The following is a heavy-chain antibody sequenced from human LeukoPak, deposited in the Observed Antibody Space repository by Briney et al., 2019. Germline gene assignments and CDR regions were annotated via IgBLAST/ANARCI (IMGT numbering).Heavy chain of an antibody. D-gene: IGHD6-19*01. CDR3: AAGRDITVAGPGGYFDY. Sequence: GESLRLSCAASGFTFSSYAMSWIRQAPGKGLEWISYISPGGHTTYFADSVKGRFTLSRDNAKNSLSLQMNSLTAKDTAVYYCAAGRDITVAGPGGYFDYWGQGTLVTVSS. CDR2: ISPGGHTT. J-gene: IGHJ4*02. V-gene: IGHV3-11*01. CDR1: GFTFSSYA.